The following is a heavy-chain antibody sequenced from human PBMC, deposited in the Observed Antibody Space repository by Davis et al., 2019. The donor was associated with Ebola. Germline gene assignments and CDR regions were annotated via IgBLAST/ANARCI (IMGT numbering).Heavy chain of an antibody. CDR3: AREVGETKLDQ. D-gene: IGHD1-26*01. CDR1: GYTFTSYY. V-gene: IGHV1-46*01. CDR2: INPSGGST. Sequence: ASVKVSCKASGYTFTSYYMHWVRQAPGQGLEWMGIINPSGGSTSYAQKFQGRVTMTRDTSTSTAYMELTNLRSDDTAVYYCAREVGETKLDQWGQGTLVTVSS. J-gene: IGHJ4*02.